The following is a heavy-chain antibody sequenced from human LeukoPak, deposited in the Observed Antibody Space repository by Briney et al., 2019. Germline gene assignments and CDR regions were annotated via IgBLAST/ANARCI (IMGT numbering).Heavy chain of an antibody. CDR2: ISGSGGST. CDR1: GVSVNNFY. CDR3: AKAPSATSGSYPDY. J-gene: IGHJ4*02. V-gene: IGHV3-23*01. Sequence: ETLSLTCTVSGVSVNNFYYWGWIRQAPGKGLEWVSAISGSGGSTYYADSVKGRFTISRDNSKNTLYLQMNSLRAEDTAVYYCAKAPSATSGSYPDYWGQGTLVTVSS. D-gene: IGHD1-26*01.